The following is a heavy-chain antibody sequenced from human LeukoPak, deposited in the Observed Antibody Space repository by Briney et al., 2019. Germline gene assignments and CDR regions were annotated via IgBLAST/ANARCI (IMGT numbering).Heavy chain of an antibody. V-gene: IGHV3-48*01. CDR2: ISSSSSTI. D-gene: IGHD2-2*01. J-gene: IGHJ6*03. CDR3: ARVGIVPAANKPRDYYYMDV. Sequence: GGSLRLSCAASGFTFSSYSMNWVRQAPGKGLEWVSYISSSSSTIYYADSVKGRFTISRDNAKNSLYLQMNSLRAEDTAVYYCARVGIVPAANKPRDYYYMDVWGKGTTVTVSS. CDR1: GFTFSSYS.